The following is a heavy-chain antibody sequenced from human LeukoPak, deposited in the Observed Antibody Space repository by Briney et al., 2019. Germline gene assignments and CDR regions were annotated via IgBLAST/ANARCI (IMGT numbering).Heavy chain of an antibody. V-gene: IGHV3-48*01. CDR2: ISSSSSTI. J-gene: IGHJ4*02. D-gene: IGHD3-9*01. Sequence: GGSLRLSCAASGFTFSSYSMNWGRQAPGKGLEWGSYISSSSSTIYYADSVKGRSTIPRDNAKNSLYLQMNSMRAEDTAVYYCAREDYDILAGDSTYFDYWGQGTLVTVSS. CDR1: GFTFSSYS. CDR3: AREDYDILAGDSTYFDY.